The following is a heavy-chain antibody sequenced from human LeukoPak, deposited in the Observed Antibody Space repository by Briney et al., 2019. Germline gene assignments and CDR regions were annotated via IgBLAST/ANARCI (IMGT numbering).Heavy chain of an antibody. J-gene: IGHJ4*02. Sequence: SETLSLTCTVSGGSISSYYWSWIRQPPGKGLEWIGCIYYSGSTNYNPSLKSRVTISVDTSKNQFSLELSSVTAADTAVYYCARARSGWWDPFDYWGQGTLVTVSS. D-gene: IGHD6-19*01. V-gene: IGHV4-59*01. CDR3: ARARSGWWDPFDY. CDR1: GGSISSYY. CDR2: IYYSGST.